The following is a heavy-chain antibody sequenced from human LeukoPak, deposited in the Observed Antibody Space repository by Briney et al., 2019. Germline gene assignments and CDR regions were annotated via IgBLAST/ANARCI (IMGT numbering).Heavy chain of an antibody. V-gene: IGHV4-34*01. J-gene: IGHJ5*02. CDR2: FNHSGGT. Sequence: SETLSLTRPYSWSFSGYYWSWIRQSPGQGREWIGEFNHSGGTNYNPSLKSRVTISVDTSKNQFSLKLSSVTAADTAVYYCARGRRVVVAATRLGFSWFDPWGQGTLVTVSS. CDR3: ARGRRVVVAATRLGFSWFDP. CDR1: SWSFSGYY. D-gene: IGHD2-15*01.